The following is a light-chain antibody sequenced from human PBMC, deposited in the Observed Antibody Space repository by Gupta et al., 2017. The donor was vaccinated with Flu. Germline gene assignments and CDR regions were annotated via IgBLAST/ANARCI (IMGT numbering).Light chain of an antibody. Sequence: DIQMTQSPSSLSASVGDRVTITCRASQRINSYLNWYQQKPGKVPKVLIYAASGVQSGVPPRFSGSGSGTDFTFTISRRQPEDFATYYCQHRDSIPWTFGQGTKVDIK. CDR3: QHRDSIPWT. J-gene: IGKJ1*01. CDR1: QRINSY. CDR2: AAS. V-gene: IGKV1-39*01.